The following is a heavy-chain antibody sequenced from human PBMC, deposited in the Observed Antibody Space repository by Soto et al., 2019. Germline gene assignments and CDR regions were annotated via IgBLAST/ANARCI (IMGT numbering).Heavy chain of an antibody. J-gene: IGHJ4*02. CDR3: ARPGIAAYYFDS. D-gene: IGHD6-13*01. V-gene: IGHV3-53*01. CDR2: IYASGST. Sequence: EVQVVESGGGLLQPGESLSLSCVASGFTVSSSYMTWVRQTPGKGLEWVSVIYASGSTYYADSVKGRFTISRDVSQNTVSLEMNSLRAEDTAVYYCARPGIAAYYFDSWGQGTLVTVSS. CDR1: GFTVSSSY.